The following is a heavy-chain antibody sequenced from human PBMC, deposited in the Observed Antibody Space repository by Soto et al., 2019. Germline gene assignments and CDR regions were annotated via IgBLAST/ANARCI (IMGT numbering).Heavy chain of an antibody. CDR3: ARDPDILNGYYYYYYGMDV. D-gene: IGHD3-9*01. CDR2: ISAYNGNT. V-gene: IGHV1-18*01. J-gene: IGHJ6*02. CDR1: GYTFTSYG. Sequence: ASVKVSCKASGYTFTSYGISWVRQAPGQGLEWMGWISAYNGNTNYAQKLQGRVTMTTDTSTSTAYMELRSLRSDDTAVYYCARDPDILNGYYYYYYGMDVWGQGTTVTSP.